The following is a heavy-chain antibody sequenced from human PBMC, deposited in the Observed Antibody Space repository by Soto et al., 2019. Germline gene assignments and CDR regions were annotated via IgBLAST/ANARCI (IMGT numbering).Heavy chain of an antibody. Sequence: LRLSFAASVFTFSNYGMHWVRQAPGKGLEWVAIIWHDGNNKYYADSVRGRFIISRDNSKNRLYLQMNSLRAEDTAVYYCASDLVGASDSYGLDVWGQGTPVTVSS. CDR3: ASDLVGASDSYGLDV. J-gene: IGHJ6*02. V-gene: IGHV3-33*01. D-gene: IGHD1-26*01. CDR2: IWHDGNNK. CDR1: VFTFSNYG.